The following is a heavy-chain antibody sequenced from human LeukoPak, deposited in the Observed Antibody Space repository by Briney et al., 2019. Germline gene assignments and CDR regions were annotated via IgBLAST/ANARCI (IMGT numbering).Heavy chain of an antibody. CDR1: GYTFTDYY. J-gene: IGHJ4*02. V-gene: IGHV1-2*06. CDR3: ARAKEKSIAARYFDY. Sequence: GASVKVSCKASGYTFTDYYMHWVRQAPGQGLEWIGRINPDSGGTNSAQKFQGRVTVTRDTSISTTYMELSSRRSDDTAVYYCARAKEKSIAARYFDYWGQGTLVTVSS. CDR2: INPDSGGT. D-gene: IGHD6-6*01.